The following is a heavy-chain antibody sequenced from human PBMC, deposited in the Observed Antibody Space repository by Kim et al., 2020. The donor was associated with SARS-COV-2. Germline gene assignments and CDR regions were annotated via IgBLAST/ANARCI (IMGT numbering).Heavy chain of an antibody. CDR1: GGTFSSYA. CDR3: ATRGIDIQLWSRSPDRYGMDV. V-gene: IGHV1-69*13. Sequence: SVKVSCKASGGTFSSYAISWVRQAPGQGLEWMGGIIPIFGTANYAQKFQGRVTITADESTSTAYMELSSLRSEDTAVYYCATRGIDIQLWSRSPDRYGMDVWGQGTTVTVSS. D-gene: IGHD5-18*01. J-gene: IGHJ6*02. CDR2: IIPIFGTA.